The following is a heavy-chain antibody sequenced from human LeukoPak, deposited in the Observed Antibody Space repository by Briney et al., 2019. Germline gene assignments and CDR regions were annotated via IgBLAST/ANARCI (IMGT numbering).Heavy chain of an antibody. Sequence: SETLSLTCSVSGYSINSGYHWGWIRQPPGKGLEWIAIMHHTGSTHYNPSLQSRVTISIDTSKNHFSLKLSSVTAADTAVYYCARDLSYMILWFGEPYPGSFDYWGQGTLVTVSS. D-gene: IGHD3-10*01. CDR3: ARDLSYMILWFGEPYPGSFDY. V-gene: IGHV4-38-2*02. J-gene: IGHJ4*02. CDR1: GYSINSGYH. CDR2: MHHTGST.